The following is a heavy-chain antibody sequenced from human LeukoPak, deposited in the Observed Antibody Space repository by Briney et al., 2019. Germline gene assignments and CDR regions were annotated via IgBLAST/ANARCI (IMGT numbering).Heavy chain of an antibody. CDR2: ISYDGSNK. J-gene: IGHJ4*02. Sequence: PGGSLRLSCAASGFTFSSYAMHWVRQAPGKGLEWVAVISYDGSNKYYADSVKGRFTISRDNSKNTLYLQMNSLRAEDTAVYYCAKDHRGGRLALAAAGTPLDYWGQGTLVTVSS. CDR3: AKDHRGGRLALAAAGTPLDY. V-gene: IGHV3-30*04. CDR1: GFTFSSYA. D-gene: IGHD6-13*01.